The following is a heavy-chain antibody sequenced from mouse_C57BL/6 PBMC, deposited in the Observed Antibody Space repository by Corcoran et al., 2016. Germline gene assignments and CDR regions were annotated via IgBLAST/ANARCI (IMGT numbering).Heavy chain of an antibody. J-gene: IGHJ2*01. CDR1: GYTFTTYG. D-gene: IGHD3-1*01. Sequence: QIQLVQSGPELKKPGETVKISCKASGYTFTTYGMSWVKQAPGKGLKWMGWINTYSGVPTYADDFKGRFAFSLETSASTAYLQINNLKNEDTATYFCARNSAGYFDYWGQGTTLTVSS. CDR2: INTYSGVP. V-gene: IGHV9-3*01. CDR3: ARNSAGYFDY.